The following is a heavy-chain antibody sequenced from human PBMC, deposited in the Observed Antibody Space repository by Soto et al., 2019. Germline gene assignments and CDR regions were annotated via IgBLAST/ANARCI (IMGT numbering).Heavy chain of an antibody. V-gene: IGHV3-21*01. CDR1: GFTFSSYS. CDR2: ISSSSSYI. CDR3: ARDPDWGYCSGGSCYSNY. Sequence: GGSLRLSCAASGFTFSSYSMNWVRQAPGKGLEWVSSISSSSSYIYYADSVKGRFTISRDNAKNSLYLKMNSLRAEDTAVYYCARDPDWGYCSGGSCYSNYWGQGTLVTVSS. J-gene: IGHJ4*02. D-gene: IGHD2-15*01.